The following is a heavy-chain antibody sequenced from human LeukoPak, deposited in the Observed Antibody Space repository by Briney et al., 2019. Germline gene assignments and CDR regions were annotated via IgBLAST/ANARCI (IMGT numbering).Heavy chain of an antibody. CDR3: AREPYCTNGVCYLDYFDY. Sequence: PGGSLRLSCAASGFTFSSYSMNWVRQAPGKGLEWVSYTSSSSSTIYYADSVKGRFTISRDNAKNSLYLQMNSLRAEDTAVYYCAREPYCTNGVCYLDYFDYWGQGTLVTVSS. CDR1: GFTFSSYS. J-gene: IGHJ4*02. D-gene: IGHD2-8*01. V-gene: IGHV3-48*01. CDR2: TSSSSSTI.